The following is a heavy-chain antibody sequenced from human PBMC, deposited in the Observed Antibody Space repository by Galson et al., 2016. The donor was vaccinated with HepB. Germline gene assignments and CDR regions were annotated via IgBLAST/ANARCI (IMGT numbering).Heavy chain of an antibody. CDR2: IDPSDSYT. J-gene: IGHJ4*02. CDR3: TIRLYSSGSFDY. V-gene: IGHV5-10-1*01. CDR1: GYNFITYW. D-gene: IGHD6-19*01. Sequence: QSGAEVKKPGESLRLSCMGSGYNFITYWIGWVRQMPGKGLEWMGSIDPSDSYTNYSPSFQGHVTISTDRSISTAYLQWSSLKASDTAIYYCTIRLYSSGSFDYWGQGTLVTVSS.